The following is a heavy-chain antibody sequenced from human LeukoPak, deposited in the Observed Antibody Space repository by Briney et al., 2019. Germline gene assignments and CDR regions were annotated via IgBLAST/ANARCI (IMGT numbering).Heavy chain of an antibody. CDR3: ASGIAVAGTCDY. Sequence: SVNVSCKASGGTFSSYAISWVRQAPGQGLEWMGGIIPIFGTANYAQKFQGRVTITADESTSTAYMELSSLRSEDTAVYYCASGIAVAGTCDYWGQGTLVTVSS. CDR2: IIPIFGTA. J-gene: IGHJ4*02. D-gene: IGHD6-19*01. V-gene: IGHV1-69*13. CDR1: GGTFSSYA.